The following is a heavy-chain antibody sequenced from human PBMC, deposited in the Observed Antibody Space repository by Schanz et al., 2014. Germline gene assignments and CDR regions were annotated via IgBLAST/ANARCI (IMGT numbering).Heavy chain of an antibody. CDR1: GYTFTSYS. D-gene: IGHD5-12*01. CDR2: INPSGGST. CDR3: ARAFGGYDPAGALDY. Sequence: QVQLVQSGAEVKKPGASVKVSCKASGYTFTSYSMHWVRQAPGQGLEWMGMINPSGGSTTYAQKFQGRVTMTRNTSISTAYMELSSLRSEDTAVYYCARAFGGYDPAGALDYWGQGTLVTVSS. J-gene: IGHJ4*02. V-gene: IGHV1-46*01.